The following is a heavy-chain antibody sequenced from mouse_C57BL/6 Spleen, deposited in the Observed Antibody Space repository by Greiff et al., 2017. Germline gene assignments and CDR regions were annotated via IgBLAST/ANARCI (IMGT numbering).Heavy chain of an antibody. D-gene: IGHD2-2*01. CDR2: IDPEPGGT. CDR3: TREEEWLRRAMDY. CDR1: GYTFTDYE. Sequence: QVQLQQSGAELVRPGASVTLSCKASGYTFTDYEMHWVKQTPVHGLEWIGAIDPEPGGTAYNQKFKGKAILTADKSSSTAYMELRSLTSEDSAVYYCTREEEWLRRAMDYWGQGTSVTVSS. J-gene: IGHJ4*01. V-gene: IGHV1-15*01.